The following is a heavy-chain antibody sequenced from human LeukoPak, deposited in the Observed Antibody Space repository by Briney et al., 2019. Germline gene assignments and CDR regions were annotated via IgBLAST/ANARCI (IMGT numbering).Heavy chain of an antibody. J-gene: IGHJ4*02. CDR1: GFTVSSNY. CDR3: ASGDENYYDSSGYSDY. V-gene: IGHV3-66*02. D-gene: IGHD3-22*01. CDR2: IYSGGST. Sequence: GGSLRLSCAASGFTVSSNYMSWVRQAPGKGLEWVSVIYSGGSTYYADSVKGRLTISRDNSKNTLYLQMNSLRAEDTAVYYCASGDENYYDSSGYSDYWGQGTLVTVSS.